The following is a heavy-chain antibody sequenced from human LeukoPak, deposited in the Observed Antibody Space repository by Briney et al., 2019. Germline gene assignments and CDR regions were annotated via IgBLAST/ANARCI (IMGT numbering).Heavy chain of an antibody. CDR2: MYYSGST. J-gene: IGHJ4*02. CDR1: GGSISSSSYY. CDR3: ASGSYSSGWFPYFEF. D-gene: IGHD6-19*01. V-gene: IGHV4-39*01. Sequence: SETLSLTCTVSGGSISSSSYYWGWIRQPPGKGLEWIGSMYYSGSTYYNPSLKSRVTISVDTSKNQFSLKLRSVTAADTAVYYCASGSYSSGWFPYFEFWGQGTPVTVSS.